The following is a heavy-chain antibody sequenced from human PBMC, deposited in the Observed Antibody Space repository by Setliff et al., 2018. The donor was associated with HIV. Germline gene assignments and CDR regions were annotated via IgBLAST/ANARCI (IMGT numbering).Heavy chain of an antibody. J-gene: IGHJ4*02. D-gene: IGHD1-1*01. CDR3: ARLRRSNNYYFDY. V-gene: IGHV4-39*07. Sequence: SETLSLTCTVSGGSISSSSDYWGWIRQPPGKGLEWIGSSYSSGSTYYNPSLKSRVTISIDTSKNQFSLKLSSVTAADTAVYYCARLRRSNNYYFDYWGQGTLVTVSS. CDR1: GGSISSSSDY. CDR2: SYSSGST.